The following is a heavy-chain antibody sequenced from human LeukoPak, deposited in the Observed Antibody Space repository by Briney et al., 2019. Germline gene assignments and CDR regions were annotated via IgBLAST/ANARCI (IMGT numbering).Heavy chain of an antibody. J-gene: IGHJ6*03. CDR1: GGSISSDNW. D-gene: IGHD3-10*01. CDR2: IYHSGST. CDR3: ARHPYYYGSGSGYYYYYYMDV. V-gene: IGHV4-4*02. Sequence: PSETLSLTCAVSGGSISSDNWWSWVRQAPGKGLEWIGEIYHSGSTNFNPSLKSRVTISVDTSKNQFSLQMSSVTAADTAVYYCARHPYYYGSGSGYYYYYYMDVWGKGTTVTISS.